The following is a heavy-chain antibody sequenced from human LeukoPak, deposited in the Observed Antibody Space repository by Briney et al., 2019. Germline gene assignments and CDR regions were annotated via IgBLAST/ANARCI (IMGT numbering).Heavy chain of an antibody. CDR1: GGSISSGSYS. D-gene: IGHD6-13*01. J-gene: IGHJ6*03. CDR2: IYASGST. V-gene: IGHV4-61*09. Sequence: SETLSLTCTVSGGSISSGSYSWSWIRRPAGKGLEWIGHIYASGSTNYNPSLKSRVTISVDTSKNQFSLKLSSVTAADTAVFYCARTRVSYYSYYYMDVWGKGTTVTVSS. CDR3: ARTRVSYYSYYYMDV.